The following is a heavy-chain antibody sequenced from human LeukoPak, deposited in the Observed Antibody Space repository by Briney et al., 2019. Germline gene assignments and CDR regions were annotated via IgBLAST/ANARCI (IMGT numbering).Heavy chain of an antibody. CDR1: GFTFSSYS. Sequence: GGSLRLSCAASGFTFSSYSMNWVRQALGKGLEWVSSISSSSSYIYYADSVKGRFTISRDNAKNSLYLQMNSLRAEDTAVYYCARVGYSSSWYVKFDYWGQGTLVTVSS. V-gene: IGHV3-21*01. D-gene: IGHD6-13*01. CDR2: ISSSSSYI. J-gene: IGHJ4*02. CDR3: ARVGYSSSWYVKFDY.